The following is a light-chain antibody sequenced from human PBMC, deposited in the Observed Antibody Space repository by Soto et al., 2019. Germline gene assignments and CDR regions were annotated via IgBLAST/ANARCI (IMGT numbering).Light chain of an antibody. V-gene: IGKV3-15*01. CDR3: QQYNNWPLLT. CDR1: QSFSSN. J-gene: IGKJ4*01. CDR2: GAS. Sequence: EIVMTQSPATLSVSQGERATLSCRASQSFSSNLAWYQQKPGQAPRLLIYGASTRATGIPARFSGSGSGTEFTLTISSLQSEDFAVYYCQQYNNWPLLTFGGGTKVDI.